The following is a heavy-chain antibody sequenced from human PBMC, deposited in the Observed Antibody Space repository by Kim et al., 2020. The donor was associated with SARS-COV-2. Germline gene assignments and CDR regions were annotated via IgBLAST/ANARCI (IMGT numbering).Heavy chain of an antibody. V-gene: IGHV4-30-2*04. D-gene: IGHD2-8*01. CDR2: ST. Sequence: STYYNPSLKSRVTISVDTSKNQFSLKLSSVTAADTAVYYCARASGVPFDYWGQGTLVTVSS. J-gene: IGHJ4*02. CDR3: ARASGVPFDY.